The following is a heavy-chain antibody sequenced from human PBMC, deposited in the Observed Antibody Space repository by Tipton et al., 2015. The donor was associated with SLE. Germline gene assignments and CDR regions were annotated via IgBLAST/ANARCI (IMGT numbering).Heavy chain of an antibody. J-gene: IGHJ6*02. V-gene: IGHV4-38-2*02. Sequence: TLSLTCVVSDHSIISGFFWAWIRQSPGKGLEWIGSIYHSGTTYYNPSLKSRVTISVDTSKNQFSLKLSSVTAADTAVYYCARDPPSSYYYGMDVWGQGTTVTVSS. D-gene: IGHD3-16*01. CDR3: ARDPPSSYYYGMDV. CDR1: DHSIISGFF. CDR2: IYHSGTT.